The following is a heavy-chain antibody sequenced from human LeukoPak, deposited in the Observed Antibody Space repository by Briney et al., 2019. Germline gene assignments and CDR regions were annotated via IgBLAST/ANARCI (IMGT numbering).Heavy chain of an antibody. CDR1: GFTFNNYA. V-gene: IGHV3-23*01. CDR3: AKDHGARAPNGY. Sequence: GGSLRLSCAASGFTFNNYAMSWVRQAPEKGLEWVSGISGSGGSTYYADSVKGRFTISRDNSKNTLYLKMNTLRVEDTAVYYCAKDHGARAPNGYWGQGTPVAVSS. J-gene: IGHJ4*02. CDR2: ISGSGGST. D-gene: IGHD2-8*01.